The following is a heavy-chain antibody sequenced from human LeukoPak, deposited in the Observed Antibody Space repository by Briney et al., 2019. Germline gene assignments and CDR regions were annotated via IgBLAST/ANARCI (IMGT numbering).Heavy chain of an antibody. CDR2: INHSGST. CDR1: GGSFSGYF. V-gene: IGHV4-34*01. Sequence: PSESLSLTCAVSGGSFSGYFWTWVRQPPGEGLEWIGEINHSGSTNYNPSLKSRVTISVDTSKNQFSLKLSSVTAADTAVYYCARVGTRIAAPYFWGQGTLVTVSS. D-gene: IGHD6-13*01. J-gene: IGHJ4*02. CDR3: ARVGTRIAAPYF.